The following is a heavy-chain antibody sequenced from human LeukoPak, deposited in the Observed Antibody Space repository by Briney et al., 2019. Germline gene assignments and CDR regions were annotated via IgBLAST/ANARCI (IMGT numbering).Heavy chain of an antibody. Sequence: PSETLSLTCSVSGGSISSHHWGWIRQPAGKGLEWIGRVYNSGSTTYNPSLKSRVSMSVDTSKNQVSLKLGSVTAADTAVYYCARDAVTQTGNYYYCCMDVWGKGTTVTVSS. CDR3: ARDAVTQTGNYYYCCMDV. V-gene: IGHV4-4*07. D-gene: IGHD4-17*01. J-gene: IGHJ6*03. CDR2: VYNSGST. CDR1: GGSISSHH.